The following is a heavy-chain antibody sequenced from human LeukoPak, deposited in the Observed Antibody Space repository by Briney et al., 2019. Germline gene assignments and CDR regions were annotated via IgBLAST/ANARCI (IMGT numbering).Heavy chain of an antibody. Sequence: SETLSLTCTVSGGSISSYYWSWIRQPAGKGLEWIGRIYTSGSTNYSPSLKSRVTMSVDTSKNQFSLKLSSVTAADTAVYYCARDYSPNYCGEDCYTFDYWGQGALVTVSS. D-gene: IGHD2-21*02. CDR2: IYTSGST. V-gene: IGHV4-4*07. CDR3: ARDYSPNYCGEDCYTFDY. J-gene: IGHJ4*02. CDR1: GGSISSYY.